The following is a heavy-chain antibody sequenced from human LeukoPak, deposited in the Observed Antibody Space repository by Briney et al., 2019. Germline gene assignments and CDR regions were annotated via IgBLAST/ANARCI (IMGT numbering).Heavy chain of an antibody. Sequence: PSETLFLTCTVSGGSISSGGYYWSWIRQPPGKGLEWIGYIYHSGSTYYNPSLKSRVTISVDRSKNQFSLKLSSVTAADTAVYYCARSYAESNYDILTGYYNNWFDPWGQGTLVTVSS. J-gene: IGHJ5*02. D-gene: IGHD3-9*01. CDR2: IYHSGST. CDR1: GGSISSGGYY. CDR3: ARSYAESNYDILTGYYNNWFDP. V-gene: IGHV4-30-2*01.